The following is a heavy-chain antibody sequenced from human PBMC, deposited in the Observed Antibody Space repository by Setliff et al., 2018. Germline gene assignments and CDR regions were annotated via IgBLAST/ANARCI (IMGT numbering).Heavy chain of an antibody. V-gene: IGHV3-33*05. J-gene: IGHJ5*02. CDR1: GFRFSTSD. CDR2: LSDDGSNE. D-gene: IGHD4-17*01. Sequence: LSLSCAASGFRFSTSDMHWVRQAPVKGLDWVATLSDDGSNEFYADSVKGRFTISRDNSRNSLYLQMNSLRVEDTASYFCARDPNGDFVGAFDPWDQGILVTVSS. CDR3: ARDPNGDFVGAFDP.